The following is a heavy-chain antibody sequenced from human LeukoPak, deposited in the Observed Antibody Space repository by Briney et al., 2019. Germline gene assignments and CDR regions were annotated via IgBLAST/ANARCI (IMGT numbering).Heavy chain of an antibody. V-gene: IGHV4-39*07. CDR1: GVSISSSSYY. CDR2: IYYSGST. J-gene: IGHJ5*02. Sequence: SETLSLTCTVSGVSISSSSYYWGWIPQPPGKGLEWIGSIYYSGSTNYNPSLKSRVTISVETSKNQFSLKLKSVTAADTAVYYCARGGYYGSGNDFRFDPWGQGTLVTVSS. D-gene: IGHD3-10*01. CDR3: ARGGYYGSGNDFRFDP.